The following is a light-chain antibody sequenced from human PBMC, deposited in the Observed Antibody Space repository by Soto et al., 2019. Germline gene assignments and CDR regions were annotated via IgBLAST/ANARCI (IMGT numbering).Light chain of an antibody. CDR2: GAT. Sequence: EILLTQSPATLSVSPGETATLSCRASHNVLSDLAWYQQKPGQAPRLLVYGATTRATDAPAKFRGSGSGTEFSLTISSLQSEDCATYYCQQDRSGPRTFGQGSKVEI. CDR3: QQDRSGPRT. V-gene: IGKV3-15*01. CDR1: HNVLSD. J-gene: IGKJ1*01.